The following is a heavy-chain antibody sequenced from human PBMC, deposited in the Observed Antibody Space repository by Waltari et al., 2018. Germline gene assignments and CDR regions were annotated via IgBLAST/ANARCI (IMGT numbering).Heavy chain of an antibody. V-gene: IGHV4-4*02. CDR1: G. J-gene: IGHJ5*02. Sequence: GWVWGHRSPQKGLELMGQVRCYWGTNYSCSFASRLTVSIDTSNNQFSLKLTSATAADTAFYYCARDRGRGLYLDTWGPGTLVTVSP. CDR2: VRCYWGT. D-gene: IGHD2-15*01. CDR3: ARDRGRGLYLDT.